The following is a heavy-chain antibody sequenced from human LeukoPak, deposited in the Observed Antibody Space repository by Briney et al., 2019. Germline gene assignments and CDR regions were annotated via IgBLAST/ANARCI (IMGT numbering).Heavy chain of an antibody. J-gene: IGHJ3*02. CDR3: ARHGGWLGAFDI. Sequence: SETLSLTCAVYGGSFSGYYRSWIRQPPGKGLEWIGEINHSGSTNYNPSLKSRVTISVDTSKNQFSLKLSSVTAADTAVYYCARHGGWLGAFDIWGQGTMVTVSS. CDR2: INHSGST. V-gene: IGHV4-34*01. CDR1: GGSFSGYY. D-gene: IGHD6-19*01.